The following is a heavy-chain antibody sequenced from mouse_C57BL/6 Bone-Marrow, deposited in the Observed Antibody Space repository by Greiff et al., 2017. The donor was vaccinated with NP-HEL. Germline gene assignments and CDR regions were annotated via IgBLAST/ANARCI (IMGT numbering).Heavy chain of an antibody. CDR1: GFNITDYY. CDR2: IDPEDGDT. J-gene: IGHJ1*03. Sequence: VQLKESGAELVRPGASVKLSCTASGFNITDYYMHWVKQRPEQGLEWIGRIDPEDGDTEYAPKFQGKATMTADTSSNTAYLQLSSLTSEDTAVYYCTTLPIYYYGSSWYFDVWGTGTTVTVSS. V-gene: IGHV14-1*01. D-gene: IGHD1-1*01. CDR3: TTLPIYYYGSSWYFDV.